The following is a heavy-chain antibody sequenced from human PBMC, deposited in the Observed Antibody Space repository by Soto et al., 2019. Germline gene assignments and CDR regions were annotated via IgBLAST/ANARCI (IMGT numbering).Heavy chain of an antibody. J-gene: IGHJ5*02. CDR3: ARADIVLVPAAIRFDP. Sequence: PSETLSLTCAVSGGSISSGGYSWSWIRQPPGKGLELIGYIYHSASTYYNPSLKSRVTISVDRSKNQFSLKLSSVTAADTAVYYFARADIVLVPAAIRFDPWGQGTLVTVSS. CDR1: GGSISSGGYS. D-gene: IGHD2-2*01. V-gene: IGHV4-30-2*01. CDR2: IYHSAST.